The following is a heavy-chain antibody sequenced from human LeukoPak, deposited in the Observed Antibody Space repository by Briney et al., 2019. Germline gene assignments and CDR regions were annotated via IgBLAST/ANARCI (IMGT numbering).Heavy chain of an antibody. D-gene: IGHD3-22*01. CDR2: ISSSGGST. Sequence: PGGSLRLSCAASGFTFSSYAMSWVRQAPGKGLEWVSAISSSGGSTYYADSVKGRFTISRDNSKNTLYLQMNSLRAEDTAVYYCAKDRVSVYYYDSSGYYYFDYWGQGTLVTVSS. CDR1: GFTFSSYA. CDR3: AKDRVSVYYYDSSGYYYFDY. J-gene: IGHJ4*02. V-gene: IGHV3-23*01.